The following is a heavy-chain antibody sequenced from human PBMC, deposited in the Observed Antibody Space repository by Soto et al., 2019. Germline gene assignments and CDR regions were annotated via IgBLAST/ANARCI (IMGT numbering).Heavy chain of an antibody. Sequence: GESLKSSCKGCGYRFSNYWMGWVRQMPGKGLEWMGIIYPDDSDTRYSPSFQGQVTISVDKSISTAYLQWSSLKASDTAMYYCAKSQVLFLLGAFDIWSQGTMVTVSS. J-gene: IGHJ3*02. CDR2: IYPDDSDT. V-gene: IGHV5-51*01. CDR1: GYRFSNYW. CDR3: AKSQVLFLLGAFDI. D-gene: IGHD1-26*01.